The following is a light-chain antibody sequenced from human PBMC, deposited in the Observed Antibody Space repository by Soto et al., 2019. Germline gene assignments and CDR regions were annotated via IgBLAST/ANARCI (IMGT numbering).Light chain of an antibody. J-gene: IGLJ1*01. Sequence: QSVLTQPPSVSGAPGQRVTISCSGGSSNIGAAYDVHWYQQLPKTAPKLLIYGNNIRPSGVPDRFSGSNSGNTATLTISRVEAGDEADYYCQVWDSSSDHYVFGTGTKLTVL. V-gene: IGLV1-40*01. CDR3: QVWDSSSDHYV. CDR1: SSNIGAAYD. CDR2: GNN.